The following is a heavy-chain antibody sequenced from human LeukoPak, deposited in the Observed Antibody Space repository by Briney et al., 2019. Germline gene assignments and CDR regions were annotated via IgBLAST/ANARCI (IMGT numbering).Heavy chain of an antibody. D-gene: IGHD3-22*01. J-gene: IGHJ4*02. CDR3: AKRDDSGGNLVDL. CDR2: IYYSGST. CDR1: GGSIRSGSHY. V-gene: IGHV4-39*02. Sequence: SETLSLTCTVSGGSIRSGSHYWAWIRQPPGKGLEWIGSIYYSGSTYYNPSLKNRVTISIDTSKNHFSLKLSSLSAADTSVYYCAKRDDSGGNLVDLWGQGTLVTVS.